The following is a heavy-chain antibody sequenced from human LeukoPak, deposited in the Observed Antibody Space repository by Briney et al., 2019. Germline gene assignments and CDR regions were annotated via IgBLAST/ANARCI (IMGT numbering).Heavy chain of an antibody. J-gene: IGHJ4*02. D-gene: IGHD6-13*01. CDR1: GFTFDDYT. Sequence: PGGSLRLSCAASGFTFDDYTIHWVRQAPGKGLEWVSLISWDGGSTYYADSVKGRFTISRDNAKNSLYLQMNSLRAEDTAVYYCAIAAAEREVWGQGTLVTVSS. V-gene: IGHV3-43*01. CDR3: AIAAAEREV. CDR2: ISWDGGST.